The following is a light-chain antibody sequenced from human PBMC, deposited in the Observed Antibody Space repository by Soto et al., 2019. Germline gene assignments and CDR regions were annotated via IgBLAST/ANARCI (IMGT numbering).Light chain of an antibody. CDR1: QSVSSSY. CDR2: GAS. J-gene: IGKJ1*01. Sequence: EIVLTQSPGTLSLSPGEVATISCRASQSVSSSYLAWYQQKFGQAPRLLIYGASNRATGIPDRFSGSGSGKDCTLTISRLEPEEGAVYYCQQQDTLPRTFGQGTKVDIK. V-gene: IGKV3-20*01. CDR3: QQQDTLPRT.